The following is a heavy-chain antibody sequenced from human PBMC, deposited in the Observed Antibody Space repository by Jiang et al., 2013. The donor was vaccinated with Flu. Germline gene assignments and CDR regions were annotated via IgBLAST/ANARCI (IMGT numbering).Heavy chain of an antibody. CDR2: INAGNGNT. CDR3: ARGENGAFHI. Sequence: YTFTNYAIHWVRQAPGQRPEWMGWINAGNGNTRYSQKFQGRVTITRDTSASTAYMELSSLRSEDTAVYFCARGENGAFHIWGQGTMVTVSS. V-gene: IGHV1-3*01. CDR1: YTFTNYA. J-gene: IGHJ3*02.